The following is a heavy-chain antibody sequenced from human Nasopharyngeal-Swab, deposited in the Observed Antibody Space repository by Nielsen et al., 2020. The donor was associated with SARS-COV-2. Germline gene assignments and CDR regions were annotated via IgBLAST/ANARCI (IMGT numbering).Heavy chain of an antibody. J-gene: IGHJ5*02. CDR2: IYFSGNT. D-gene: IGHD3-9*01. V-gene: IGHV4-30-4*01. CDR3: ATGVMGVERYHNIMTGYFFDP. Sequence: WIRQPPGKGLEWLGYIYFSGNTYYNPSSKSRVIMSVDTSKMNFSLKLESVTAADTAVYYCATGVMGVERYHNIMTGYFFDPWGQGTLVTVSS.